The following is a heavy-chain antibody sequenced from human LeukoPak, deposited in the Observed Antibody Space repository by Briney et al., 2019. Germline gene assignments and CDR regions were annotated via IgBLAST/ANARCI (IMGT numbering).Heavy chain of an antibody. V-gene: IGHV3-23*01. Sequence: GGSLRLSCAASGFTFSTYAMSWVRQAPGKGLELVSSITSSGYDTYYRDSVKGRFTISRDNSENTLYLQMNSLRPEDTAMYYCAKDSRETLAGTEDYWGRGTPVTVSS. CDR3: AKDSRETLAGTEDY. J-gene: IGHJ4*02. CDR1: GFTFSTYA. CDR2: ITSSGYDT. D-gene: IGHD6-19*01.